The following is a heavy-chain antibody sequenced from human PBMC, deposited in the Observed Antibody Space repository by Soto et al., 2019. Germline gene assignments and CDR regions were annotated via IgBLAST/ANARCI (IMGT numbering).Heavy chain of an antibody. V-gene: IGHV3-11*01. CDR3: ARLPFPWGWFDP. J-gene: IGHJ5*02. Sequence: QVPLVESGGGLVKPGGALRLSCAASGIVFSAYMRWVRQAPGKGLEWLSYISGSGRTIYSADSVKGRFTISRDNATNSLYLQMNNVRTEDTAVYYCARLPFPWGWFDPWGQGTLVTVSS. D-gene: IGHD3-16*01. CDR2: ISGSGRTI. CDR1: GIVFSAY.